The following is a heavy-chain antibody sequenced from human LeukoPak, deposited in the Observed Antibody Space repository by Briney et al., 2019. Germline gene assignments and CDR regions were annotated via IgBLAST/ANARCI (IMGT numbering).Heavy chain of an antibody. V-gene: IGHV4-59*01. CDR3: ARSRDSAGYYTVLFDY. CDR2: IFYTGNT. Sequence: SETLSLTCTVSGGSISSYYWSWIRQPPGKGLEWIGYIFYTGNTNYNPSLKSRLTISVDTSKNQFSLKLSSVTAADTAVYYCARSRDSAGYYTVLFDYWGQGSLVTVSS. J-gene: IGHJ4*02. CDR1: GGSISSYY. D-gene: IGHD3-22*01.